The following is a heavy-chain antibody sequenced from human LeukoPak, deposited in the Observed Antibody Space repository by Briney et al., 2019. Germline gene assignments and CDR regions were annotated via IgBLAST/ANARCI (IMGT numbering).Heavy chain of an antibody. J-gene: IGHJ6*03. CDR3: ARRRDYYYYMDV. V-gene: IGHV4-39*01. CDR1: GGSISSSSYY. Sequence: SETLSLTCTVSGGSISSSSYYWGWIRQPPGKGLEWIGSIYYSGSTYYSPSLKSRVTISVDTSKNQFSLKLSSVTAADTAVYYCARRRDYYYYMDVWGKGTTVTVSS. D-gene: IGHD3-10*01. CDR2: IYYSGST.